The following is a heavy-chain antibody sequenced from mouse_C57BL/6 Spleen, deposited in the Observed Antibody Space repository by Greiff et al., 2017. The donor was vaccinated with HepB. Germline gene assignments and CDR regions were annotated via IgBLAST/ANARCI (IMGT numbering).Heavy chain of an antibody. D-gene: IGHD2-3*01. J-gene: IGHJ2*01. Sequence: EVKVVESGGGLVKPGGSLKLSCAASGFTFSSYTMSWVRQTPEKRLEWVATISGGGGNTYYPDSVKGRFTISRDNAKNTLYLQMSSLRSEDTALYYCARRNDGYYVFDYWGQGTTLTVSS. V-gene: IGHV5-9*01. CDR1: GFTFSSYT. CDR3: ARRNDGYYVFDY. CDR2: ISGGGGNT.